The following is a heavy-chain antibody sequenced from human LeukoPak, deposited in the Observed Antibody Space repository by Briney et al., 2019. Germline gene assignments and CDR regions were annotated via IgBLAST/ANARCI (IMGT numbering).Heavy chain of an antibody. CDR3: TRDKIPAATTPYNWFDP. Sequence: GASVKVSCKASGGTFSSYAISWVRQAPGQGLEWMGGIIPIFGTANYAQKFQGRVTITTDESTSTAYMELSSLRSEDTAVYYCTRDKIPAATTPYNWFDPWGQGTLVTVSS. V-gene: IGHV1-69*05. CDR2: IIPIFGTA. CDR1: GGTFSSYA. D-gene: IGHD2-2*01. J-gene: IGHJ5*02.